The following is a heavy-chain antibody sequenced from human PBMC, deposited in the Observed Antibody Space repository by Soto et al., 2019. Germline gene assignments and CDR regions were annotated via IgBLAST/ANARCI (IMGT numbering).Heavy chain of an antibody. CDR2: ISSSSSYI. V-gene: IGHV3-21*01. Sequence: EVQLVESGGGLVKPGGSLRLSCAASGFTFSSYSMNWVRQAPGKGLEWVSSISSSSSYIYYADSVKGRFTISRDNAKNSLYLQMNSLRAEDTAVYYYARDREYSSGWEPDAFDIWGQGTMVTVSS. D-gene: IGHD6-19*01. CDR1: GFTFSSYS. J-gene: IGHJ3*02. CDR3: ARDREYSSGWEPDAFDI.